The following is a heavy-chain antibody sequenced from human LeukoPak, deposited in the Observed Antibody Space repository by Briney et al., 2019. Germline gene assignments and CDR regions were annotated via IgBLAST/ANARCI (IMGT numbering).Heavy chain of an antibody. CDR1: GFTFSNYV. CDR2: ISDTAGRT. D-gene: IGHD5-24*01. V-gene: IGHV3-23*01. Sequence: GGSLRLSRAASGFTFSNYVMTWVRQAPGRGLEWVSCISDTAGRTDYANSVKGRFTISRDNSKNTLYLQMNSLRAEDTAMYYCAKDGEMPTVSGASYYFDYWGHGVLVTVSS. J-gene: IGHJ4*01. CDR3: AKDGEMPTVSGASYYFDY.